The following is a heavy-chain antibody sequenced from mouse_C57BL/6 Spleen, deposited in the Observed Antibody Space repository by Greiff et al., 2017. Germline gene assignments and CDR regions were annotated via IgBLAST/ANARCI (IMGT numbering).Heavy chain of an antibody. CDR1: GFTFSSYT. D-gene: IGHD2-5*01. CDR2: ISGGGGNT. Sequence: DVMLVESGGGLVKPGGSLKLSCAASGFTFSSYTMSWVRQTPEKRLEWVATISGGGGNTYYPDSVKGRFTISRDNAKNTLYLQMSSLRSEDTALYYCARQRPYDSNYYYFDYWGQGTTLTVSS. J-gene: IGHJ2*01. CDR3: ARQRPYDSNYYYFDY. V-gene: IGHV5-9*01.